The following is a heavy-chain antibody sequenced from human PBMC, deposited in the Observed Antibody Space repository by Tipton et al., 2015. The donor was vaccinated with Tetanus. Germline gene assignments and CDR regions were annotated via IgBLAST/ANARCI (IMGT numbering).Heavy chain of an antibody. Sequence: TLSLTCAVYGGSFSAYYWSWIRQSPGKGLEWIGEINHSGSTTYSPSFKSRVTISVDTPKNRFSLKLTSVTAADAAVYYCARPSTTVTPRAFDVWGQGTMVTVSS. CDR2: INHSGST. D-gene: IGHD4-17*01. CDR3: ARPSTTVTPRAFDV. V-gene: IGHV4-34*01. J-gene: IGHJ3*01. CDR1: GGSFSAYY.